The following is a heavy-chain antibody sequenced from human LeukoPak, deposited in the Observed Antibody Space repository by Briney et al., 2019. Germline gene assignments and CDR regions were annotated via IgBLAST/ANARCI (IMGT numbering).Heavy chain of an antibody. J-gene: IGHJ4*02. CDR1: GGSITGYY. CDR2: TYHGGST. D-gene: IGHD2-15*01. Sequence: KPSETLSLTCTVSGGSITGYYWSWIRQPPGKGLEWIAYTYHGGSTNNSPSLKSRVTISVDTSTNQFSLKLSSVTAADSAVYYCARLWSGGSSPDYWGQGTLVTVSS. CDR3: ARLWSGGSSPDY. V-gene: IGHV4-59*08.